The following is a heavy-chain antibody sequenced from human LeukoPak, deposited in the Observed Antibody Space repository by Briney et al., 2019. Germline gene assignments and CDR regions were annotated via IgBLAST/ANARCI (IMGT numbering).Heavy chain of an antibody. CDR3: ASILDSSGYWSWFDP. CDR1: GGTFSSYA. J-gene: IGHJ5*02. Sequence: ASVKVSCKASGGTFSSYAISWVRQAPGQVLEWMGGIIPIFGTANYAQKFQGRVTITTDESTSTAYMELSSLRSEDTAVYYCASILDSSGYWSWFDPWGQGTLVTVSS. D-gene: IGHD3-22*01. CDR2: IIPIFGTA. V-gene: IGHV1-69*05.